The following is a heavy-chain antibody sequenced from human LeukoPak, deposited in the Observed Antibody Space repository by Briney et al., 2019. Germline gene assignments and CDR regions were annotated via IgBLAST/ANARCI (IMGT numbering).Heavy chain of an antibody. J-gene: IGHJ4*02. CDR2: ISYDGSNK. V-gene: IGHV3-30*04. Sequence: GGSLRLSCAASGFTFSSYAMHWVRQAPGKGLEWVAVISYDGSNKYYADSGKGRFTISRDNSKNTLYLQMNSLRAEDTAVYYCARDSHYYDSSGRFDYWGQGTLVTVSS. CDR3: ARDSHYYDSSGRFDY. D-gene: IGHD3-22*01. CDR1: GFTFSSYA.